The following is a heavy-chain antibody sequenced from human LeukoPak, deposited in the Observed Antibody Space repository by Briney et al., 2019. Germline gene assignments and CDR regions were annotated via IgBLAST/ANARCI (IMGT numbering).Heavy chain of an antibody. J-gene: IGHJ4*02. CDR2: ISGSGGST. Sequence: GGSLRLSCAASGFTFTTYALSWVRQAPGKGLEWVSSISGSGGSTCSADSVKGRFTISRDNSKNTLYLQMNSLRAEDTAVYYCAKDRGSNMLPTYYFDCWGQGTWSPSPQ. D-gene: IGHD2-8*01. CDR1: GFTFTTYA. V-gene: IGHV3-23*01. CDR3: AKDRGSNMLPTYYFDC.